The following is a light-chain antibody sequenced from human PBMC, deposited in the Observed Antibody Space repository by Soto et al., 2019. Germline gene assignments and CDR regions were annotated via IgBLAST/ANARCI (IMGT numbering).Light chain of an antibody. V-gene: IGKV1-12*01. CDR1: QGISSW. J-gene: IGKJ4*01. CDR2: AAS. Sequence: DMQRAQAPSSVSASVGDTVTITCRASQGISSWLAWYQQKPGKSPKLLIYAASSLQSGVTSRFSGSGSGPAFTLTLSSLPPEDFAPYYCPQANSFPLTFGGGTQLDIK. CDR3: PQANSFPLT.